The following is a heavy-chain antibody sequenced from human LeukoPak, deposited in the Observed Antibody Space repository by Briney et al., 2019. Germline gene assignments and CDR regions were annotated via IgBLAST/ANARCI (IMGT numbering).Heavy chain of an antibody. V-gene: IGHV3-13*04. CDR1: GFTLSSYD. CDR2: LGTAGDT. J-gene: IGHJ3*02. Sequence: PGRSLILSCAASGFTLSSYDFHWVRQPTGKGLEWVSALGTAGDTYYQALVDCRFTMCRENAKTSLYLQMNSLGAGDTAVYYCVRLREAAFDIWGQGTMVTVSS. CDR3: VRLREAAFDI. D-gene: IGHD1-26*01.